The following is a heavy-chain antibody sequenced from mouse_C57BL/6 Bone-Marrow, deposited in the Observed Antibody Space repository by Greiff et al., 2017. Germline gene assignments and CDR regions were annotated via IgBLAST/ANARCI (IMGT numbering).Heavy chain of an antibody. J-gene: IGHJ3*01. Sequence: VQLQQSGAELARPGASVKLSCKASGYTFTSYGISWVKQRTGQGLEWIGEIYPRSGNTYYNEKFKGKATLTADKSSSTAYMELRSLTSEDSAVYFCARRRYYGSSPAWFAYWGQGTLVTVSA. CDR1: GYTFTSYG. CDR2: IYPRSGNT. V-gene: IGHV1-81*01. D-gene: IGHD1-1*01. CDR3: ARRRYYGSSPAWFAY.